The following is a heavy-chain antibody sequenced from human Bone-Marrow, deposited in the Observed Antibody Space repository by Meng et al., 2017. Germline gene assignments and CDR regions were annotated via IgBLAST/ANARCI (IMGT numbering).Heavy chain of an antibody. CDR1: GYSISSGNY. D-gene: IGHD3-10*01. Sequence: SETLSLTCTVSGYSISSGNYWGWIRQPPGKGLEWIGSIYHGGSTYYNPSLKSRVTISVDTPKNQFSLTLSSVTAADTAVYYCARGTRFGDFVTYAMDVWGQGTTVTVSS. J-gene: IGHJ6*02. CDR2: IYHGGST. CDR3: ARGTRFGDFVTYAMDV. V-gene: IGHV4-38-2*02.